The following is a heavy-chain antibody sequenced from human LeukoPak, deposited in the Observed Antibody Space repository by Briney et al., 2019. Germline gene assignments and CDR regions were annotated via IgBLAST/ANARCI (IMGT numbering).Heavy chain of an antibody. J-gene: IGHJ6*02. CDR3: AREGRVYSSSPSNYYYYYGMDV. V-gene: IGHV1-8*01. CDR1: GYTFTSYD. CDR2: MNPNSGNT. Sequence: ASVKVSCKASGYTFTSYDINWVRQATGQGLEWVGWMNPNSGNTGYAQKFQGRVTMTRNTSISTAYVELSSLRSEDTAVYYCAREGRVYSSSPSNYYYYYGMDVWGQETTVTVSS. D-gene: IGHD6-13*01.